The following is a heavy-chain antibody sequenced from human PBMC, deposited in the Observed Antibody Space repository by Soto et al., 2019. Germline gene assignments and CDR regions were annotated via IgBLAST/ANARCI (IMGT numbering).Heavy chain of an antibody. CDR3: AVHLGQNYYTLDV. Sequence: EVPLLESGGGLMRPGESLRLSCTGSDFTFSNVVMSWVRQFPGKGLEWLECITASGGSTYYADSVKGRFSVSRDNSKNTLYLQLNSLEAEDTAVYHCAVHLGQNYYTLDVWGRGTTVHVSS. CDR2: ITASGGST. CDR1: DFTFSNVV. J-gene: IGHJ6*02. V-gene: IGHV3-23*01.